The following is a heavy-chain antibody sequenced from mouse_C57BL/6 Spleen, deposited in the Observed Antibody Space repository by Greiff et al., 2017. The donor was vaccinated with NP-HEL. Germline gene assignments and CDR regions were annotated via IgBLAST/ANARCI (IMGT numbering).Heavy chain of an antibody. CDR1: GFSLTSYG. CDR2: IWSGGST. J-gene: IGHJ4*01. CDR3: ARMPDYYGSSFYAMDY. V-gene: IGHV2-2*01. Sequence: QVQLQQSGPGLVQPSQSLSITCTVSGFSLTSYGVHWVRQSPGKGLEWLGVIWSGGSTDYNAAFISRLSISKDNFKSQVFFKMNSLQADDTAIYYCARMPDYYGSSFYAMDYWGQGTSVTVSS. D-gene: IGHD1-1*01.